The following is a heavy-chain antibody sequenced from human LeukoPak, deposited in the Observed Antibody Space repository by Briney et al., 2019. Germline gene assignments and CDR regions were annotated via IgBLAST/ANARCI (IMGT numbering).Heavy chain of an antibody. D-gene: IGHD5-24*01. V-gene: IGHV3-53*01. Sequence: GWCLRLSCAVSGFSVTNNYMSWVRPAPGKGLAWVSVFYVGGATYYADSVKGRFTISRDNSENTLYLQMKSLRAEDTAVYYCARGDGYNFFDYWGQGTLVTVSS. CDR2: FYVGGAT. J-gene: IGHJ4*02. CDR1: GFSVTNNY. CDR3: ARGDGYNFFDY.